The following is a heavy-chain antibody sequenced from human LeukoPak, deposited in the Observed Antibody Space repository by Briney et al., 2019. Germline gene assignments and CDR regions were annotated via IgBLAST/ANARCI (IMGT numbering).Heavy chain of an antibody. CDR1: GYTFSSYA. CDR3: ATAGSNGFDY. J-gene: IGHJ4*02. Sequence: ASVKVSCKASGYTFSSYAMNWVRQAPGQGLEWMGWINTHTGNPTYAQGFTGRFVLSLDTSVSTAYLQIGSLRAEDTAEYCCATAGSNGFDYWGQGTLVTVSS. V-gene: IGHV7-4-1*01. CDR2: INTHTGNP. D-gene: IGHD4-23*01.